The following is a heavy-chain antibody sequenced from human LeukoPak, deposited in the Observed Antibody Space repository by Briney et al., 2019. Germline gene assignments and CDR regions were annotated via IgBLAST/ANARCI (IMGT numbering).Heavy chain of an antibody. CDR1: GFTFSNAW. CDR3: ATDWGSVNYYLRAFDL. D-gene: IGHD3-16*01. J-gene: IGHJ3*01. V-gene: IGHV3-15*01. CDR2: IRSKLLGATS. Sequence: GGPLTLSCAASGFTFSNAWMSWVRQAPGKGLEWVGRIRSKLLGATSDYAAPVKDRFTISRDDSKDTVYLQINRLKTEDTAVYYCATDWGSVNYYLRAFDLWGQGTMVTVSS.